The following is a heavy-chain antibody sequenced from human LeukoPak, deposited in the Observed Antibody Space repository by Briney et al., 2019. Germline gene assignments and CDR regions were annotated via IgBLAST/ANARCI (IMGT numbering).Heavy chain of an antibody. D-gene: IGHD3-22*01. CDR2: IYYSGGT. CDR3: ASDPITMIP. CDR1: GGSVTGSPYY. J-gene: IGHJ5*02. Sequence: SETLSLRCTASGGSVTGSPYYWGWIRQPPGKGLEWIASIYYSGGTYYNPSLMGRVTISLGTSNNQFSLKLSSVTAADTAVYYCASDPITMIPWGQGTLVTVSS. V-gene: IGHV4-39*07.